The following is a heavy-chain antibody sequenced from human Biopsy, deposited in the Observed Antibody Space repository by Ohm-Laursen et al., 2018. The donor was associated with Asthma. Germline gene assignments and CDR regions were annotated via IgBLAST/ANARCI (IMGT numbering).Heavy chain of an antibody. Sequence: PGTLSLTCTVSGGSITSSSYYWGWIRQPPGKGMEWIGSMYHSGSPYYHPSLKSRATISVDTSKKQISLRLSSVIAADTAVYYCAGFCSGGNCPDHWGQGTLVTVSS. CDR3: AGFCSGGNCPDH. J-gene: IGHJ4*02. V-gene: IGHV4-39*07. CDR1: GGSITSSSYY. CDR2: MYHSGSP. D-gene: IGHD2-15*01.